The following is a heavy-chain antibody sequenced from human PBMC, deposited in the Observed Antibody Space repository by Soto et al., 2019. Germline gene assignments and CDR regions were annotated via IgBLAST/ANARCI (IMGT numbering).Heavy chain of an antibody. Sequence: EVRLLESGGGLAQPGGSRRLPCAASGFTFSSSAMNWVRQAPGQGLEWVSSIGVGGGDTFYADSVRGRFTVSRDISRNTLYLQMNSLRAEDTAIYYCAKCSVGTVRTSGWCNWFDPWGQGTLVTVSS. CDR2: IGVGGGDT. J-gene: IGHJ5*02. V-gene: IGHV3-23*01. CDR3: AKCSVGTVRTSGWCNWFDP. CDR1: GFTFSSSA. D-gene: IGHD6-19*01.